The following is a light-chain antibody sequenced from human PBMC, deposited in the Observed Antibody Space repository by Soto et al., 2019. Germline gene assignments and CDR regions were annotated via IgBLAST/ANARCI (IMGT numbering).Light chain of an antibody. CDR1: QSVSSN. CDR3: QQYNKWPLIT. V-gene: IGKV3-15*01. J-gene: IGKJ5*01. CDR2: CAS. Sequence: EIVMTQSPATLSVSPGERATFSCRASQSVSSNLAGCQQKPGQAPRLLIYCASTRATGILARFSGSGSCTDFTLTISRLEPEDFAVYYCQQYNKWPLITFGQGTRLEI.